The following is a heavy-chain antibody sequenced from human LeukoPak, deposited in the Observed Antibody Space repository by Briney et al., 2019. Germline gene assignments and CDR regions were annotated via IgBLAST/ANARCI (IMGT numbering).Heavy chain of an antibody. J-gene: IGHJ3*02. CDR3: ARGLVTDDAFDI. CDR1: GYTFTGYY. Sequence: ASVKVSCKASGYTFTGYYMHWVRQATGQGLEWMGWMNPNSGNTGYAQKFQGRVTITRNTSISTAYMELSSLRSEDTAVYYCARGLVTDDAFDIWGQGTMVTVSS. CDR2: MNPNSGNT. D-gene: IGHD1-20*01. V-gene: IGHV1-8*03.